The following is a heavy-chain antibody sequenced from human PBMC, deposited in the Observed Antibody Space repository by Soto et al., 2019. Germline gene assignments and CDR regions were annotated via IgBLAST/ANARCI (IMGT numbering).Heavy chain of an antibody. CDR3: ARSYPYTIFGVVPSRGLDV. CDR1: GGSISRNY. J-gene: IGHJ6*02. D-gene: IGHD3-3*01. V-gene: IGHV4-59*01. Sequence: SETLTLTCIVSGGSISRNYWSWIRQPPGKGLEWIGYIYYTGSTNFNPSLKNRVIISVDTSKNQFSLKLSSVTAADTAVYYCARSYPYTIFGVVPSRGLDVWGQGTSVTVS. CDR2: IYYTGST.